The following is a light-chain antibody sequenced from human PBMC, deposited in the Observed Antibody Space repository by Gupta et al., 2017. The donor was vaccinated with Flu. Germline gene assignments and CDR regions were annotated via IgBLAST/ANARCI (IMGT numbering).Light chain of an antibody. CDR1: TSNVGRDY. CDR3: AAGDDSLNVYV. V-gene: IGLV1-47*01. J-gene: IGLJ1*01. CDR2: RND. Sequence: QSVLIQPPSASGTPGQRVTISCSGFTSNVGRDYVYWYQQVPGLAPRLLISRNDQRPSGVPDRFSGSKAGTSASLAISELRSEDEADYYCAAGDDSLNVYVFGTGTKITVL.